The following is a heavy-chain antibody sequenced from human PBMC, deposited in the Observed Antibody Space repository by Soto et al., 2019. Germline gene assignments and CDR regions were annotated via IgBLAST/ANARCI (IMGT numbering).Heavy chain of an antibody. CDR1: GFTFNIYA. CDR3: AKDRPHTWNVGDPYAVDG. V-gene: IGHV3-23*01. J-gene: IGHJ6*02. Sequence: EVQLLESGGDLVQPGGSLRLSCAASGFTFNIYAMTWVRQAPGKGLQWVSTISNDGSTTYYADSVKGRFTISRDNSKNTLYLQMTGLRAEDTAVYYCAKDRPHTWNVGDPYAVDGWGQGTSVTVSS. D-gene: IGHD1-1*01. CDR2: ISNDGSTT.